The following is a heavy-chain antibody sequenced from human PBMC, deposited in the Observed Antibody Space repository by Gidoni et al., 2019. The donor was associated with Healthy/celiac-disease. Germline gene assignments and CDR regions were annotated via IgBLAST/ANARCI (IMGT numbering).Heavy chain of an antibody. CDR3: ARSLAGHSSGYYWRWFDP. V-gene: IGHV4-59*01. Sequence: QVQLQESGPGLVKPSETLSLTCAVSVCSLSSDYWSWIRQPPGKGLEWIGYSYYSGSTNYNPALKSRVTRSVDTSKNQFSLKLSSVTAAETAVYYCARSLAGHSSGYYWRWFDPWGQGTLVTVSS. CDR1: VCSLSSDY. D-gene: IGHD3-22*01. CDR2: SYYSGST. J-gene: IGHJ5*02.